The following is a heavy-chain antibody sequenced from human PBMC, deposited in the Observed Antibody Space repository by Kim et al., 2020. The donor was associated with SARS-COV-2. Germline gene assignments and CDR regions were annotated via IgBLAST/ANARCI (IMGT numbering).Heavy chain of an antibody. CDR1: GFTFSAFE. CDR2: IGSSGTLT. CDR3: ARGFRGFFGP. V-gene: IGHV3-48*03. Sequence: GGSLRLSCAASGFTFSAFEMNWVRLTPGEGLEWISYIGSSGTLTYYANSVEGRFTISRDNAENSLYLHMTSLRVEDTAIYYCARGFRGFFGPWGQGALVT. J-gene: IGHJ5*02.